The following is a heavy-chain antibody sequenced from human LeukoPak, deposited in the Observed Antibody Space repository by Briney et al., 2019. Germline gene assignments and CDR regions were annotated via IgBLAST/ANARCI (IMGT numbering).Heavy chain of an antibody. V-gene: IGHV4-59*01. CDR2: IYYSGST. CDR3: ARRYYYDSSGYYY. J-gene: IGHJ4*02. CDR1: GGSISSYY. D-gene: IGHD3-22*01. Sequence: SETLSLTCTVSGGSISSYYWSWIRQPPGKGLEWIGYIYYSGSTNYNPSLKSRVTISVDTSKNQFSLKLSSVTAADTAVYYCARRYYYDSSGYYYWGQGTLVTVSS.